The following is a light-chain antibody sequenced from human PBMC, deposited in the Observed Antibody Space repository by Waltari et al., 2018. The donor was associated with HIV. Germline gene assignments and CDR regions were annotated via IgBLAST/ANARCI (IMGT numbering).Light chain of an antibody. V-gene: IGKV3-15*01. CDR2: GAS. CDR3: QQYNEWPRT. Sequence: EIVMTQSPITLSLSPGERATLSCRASENMNTNLAWYQQTLGQAPRLLMYGASTRATGIPARFSGSGSGRDFTLTISSLQSEDFVVYYCQQYNEWPRTFGQGTKVEV. J-gene: IGKJ1*01. CDR1: ENMNTN.